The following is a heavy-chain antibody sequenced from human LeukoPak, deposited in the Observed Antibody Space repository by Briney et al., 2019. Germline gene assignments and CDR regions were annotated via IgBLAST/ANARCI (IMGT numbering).Heavy chain of an antibody. D-gene: IGHD3-9*01. CDR2: ISYDGSNK. V-gene: IGHV3-30*18. J-gene: IGHJ4*02. CDR3: AKDLYLTGYSFDY. Sequence: GGSLRLSCAASGFAFSSYGMHWVRQAPGKGLEWVAVISYDGSNKYYADSVKGRFTISRDNSKNTLYLQMNSLRAEDTAVYYCAKDLYLTGYSFDYWGQGTLVTVSS. CDR1: GFAFSSYG.